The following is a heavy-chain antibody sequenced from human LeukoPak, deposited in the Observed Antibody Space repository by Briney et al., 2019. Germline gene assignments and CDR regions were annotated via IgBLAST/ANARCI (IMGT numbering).Heavy chain of an antibody. CDR1: GFTFSSFT. Sequence: GGSLRLSCAVSGFTFSSFTMNWVRQAPGKGLEWVSYISSSGSTIYYADSVKGRFTISRDNAKNSLYLQMNSLRAEDTAVYYCARGIAPRPSFGYWGQGTLVTVSS. J-gene: IGHJ4*02. D-gene: IGHD6-6*01. CDR2: ISSSGSTI. CDR3: ARGIAPRPSFGY. V-gene: IGHV3-48*01.